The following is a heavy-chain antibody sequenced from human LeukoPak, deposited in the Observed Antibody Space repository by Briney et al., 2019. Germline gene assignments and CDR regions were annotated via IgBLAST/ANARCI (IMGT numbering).Heavy chain of an antibody. CDR3: AREPYDSSGYHSEYFDY. J-gene: IGHJ4*02. Sequence: PGGSLGLSCAASGFTFSSYEMNWVRQAPGKGLEWVSYISSSGSTIYCADSVKGRFTISRDNAKNSLYLQMNSLRAEDTAVYYCAREPYDSSGYHSEYFDYWGQGTLVTVSS. D-gene: IGHD3-22*01. CDR2: ISSSGSTI. CDR1: GFTFSSYE. V-gene: IGHV3-48*03.